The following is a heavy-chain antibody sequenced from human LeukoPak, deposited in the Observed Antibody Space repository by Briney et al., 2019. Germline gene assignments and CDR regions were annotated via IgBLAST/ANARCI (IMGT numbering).Heavy chain of an antibody. CDR2: IYYSGST. D-gene: IGHD3-22*01. V-gene: IGHV4-59*08. J-gene: IGHJ4*02. CDR3: ASTTYYYDSSGLHY. CDR1: GGSFSGYY. Sequence: SETLSLTCAVYGGSFSGYYWSWIRQPPGKGLEWIGYIYYSGSTNYNPSLKSRVTIPVDTSKNQFSLKLSSVTAADTAVYYCASTTYYYDSSGLHYWGQGTLVTVSS.